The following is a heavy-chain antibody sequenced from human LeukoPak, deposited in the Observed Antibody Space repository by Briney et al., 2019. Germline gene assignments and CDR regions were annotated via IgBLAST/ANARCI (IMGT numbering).Heavy chain of an antibody. J-gene: IGHJ4*02. CDR2: ISSSSSTI. Sequence: GGSLRLSCAASRHTFSSYSMIWVRQAPGKGLEWVSYISSSSSTIYYADSVKGRFTISRDNAQNSLFLQMNSLRAEDTAVYYCARDRYTDYWGQGTLVTVSS. CDR1: RHTFSSYS. CDR3: ARDRYTDY. V-gene: IGHV3-48*01. D-gene: IGHD3-16*02.